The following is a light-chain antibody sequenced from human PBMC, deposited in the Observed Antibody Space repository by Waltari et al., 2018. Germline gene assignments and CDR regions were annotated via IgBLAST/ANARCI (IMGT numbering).Light chain of an antibody. CDR1: QSVKNN. Sequence: QMTPSPSTLSSSVGDRVTITCRARQSVKNNLAWYQQKPGKAPKVLIHKASRLESGVPSRFSGSGYGTEFTLTISSLQPDDFATYYCQEYDTLPVTFGGGTKVEIK. J-gene: IGKJ4*01. CDR3: QEYDTLPVT. V-gene: IGKV1-5*03. CDR2: KAS.